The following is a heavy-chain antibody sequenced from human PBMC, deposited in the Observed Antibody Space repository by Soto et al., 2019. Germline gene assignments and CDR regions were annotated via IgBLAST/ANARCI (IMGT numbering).Heavy chain of an antibody. Sequence: EVQLLESGGGLVQPGGSLRLSCAASGFTFSSFAMSWVRQVPGKGLEWVSALSDTGVNTFYADSMKGRFTISRDNSKNTLYLQMNSLRAEDTAVYYCAKLGQWEAGFYWGQGTLVTVSS. D-gene: IGHD1-26*01. CDR1: GFTFSSFA. V-gene: IGHV3-23*01. CDR3: AKLGQWEAGFY. J-gene: IGHJ4*02. CDR2: LSDTGVNT.